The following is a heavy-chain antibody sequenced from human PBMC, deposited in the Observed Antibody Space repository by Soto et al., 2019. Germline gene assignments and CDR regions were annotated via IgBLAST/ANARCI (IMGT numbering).Heavy chain of an antibody. J-gene: IGHJ4*02. D-gene: IGHD6-25*01. CDR1: GDTFTSNG. Sequence: QVQVVQSGAEVKRPGASVKVSCKASGDTFTSNGISWVRQAPGQGLEWLAWISIYNGNTQHAQKVQGRVTMTTDTSQHTAYMELRSLRSADTAVYYCARAPGGSPRPLVFDYWGQGTLVTVSA. CDR3: ARAPGGSPRPLVFDY. CDR2: ISIYNGNT. V-gene: IGHV1-18*04.